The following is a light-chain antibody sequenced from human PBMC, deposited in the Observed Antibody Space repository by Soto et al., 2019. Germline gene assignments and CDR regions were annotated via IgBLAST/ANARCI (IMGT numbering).Light chain of an antibody. Sequence: DIQMTPSPSSLSASVGDRVTISCRSSQGICNYLAWYQHKPCKVPKLLIYGASTLQSRVPSRFSGGGSGTEFTLTISGLQIEDLATYYCQVYNNGPPGFGQGTRLEI. V-gene: IGKV1-27*01. CDR1: QGICNY. CDR2: GAS. J-gene: IGKJ5*01. CDR3: QVYNNGPPG.